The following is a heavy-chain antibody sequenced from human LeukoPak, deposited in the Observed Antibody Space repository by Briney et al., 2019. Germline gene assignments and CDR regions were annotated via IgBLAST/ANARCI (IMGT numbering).Heavy chain of an antibody. CDR3: ARDGTHKVYYYGSGILKYGMDV. J-gene: IGHJ6*02. D-gene: IGHD3-10*01. CDR2: IWYDGSNK. V-gene: IGHV3-33*01. Sequence: GGSLRLSCAASGFTFSNYGMHWVRQTPGKGLEWVAVIWYDGSNKYYADSVKGRFTISRDNSKNTLYLQMNSLRAEDTAVYYCARDGTHKVYYYGSGILKYGMDVWGQGTTVTVSS. CDR1: GFTFSNYG.